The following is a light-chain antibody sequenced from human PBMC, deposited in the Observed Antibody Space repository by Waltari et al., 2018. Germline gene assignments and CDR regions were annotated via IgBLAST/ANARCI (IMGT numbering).Light chain of an antibody. CDR3: QHLNNYPALT. CDR1: QGISNY. Sequence: DIQLTQSPSFLSASVGDRVTITCRASQGISNYLGWYQHKPGEAPKLLFYGAWTLESGVPSRFSGSASGTDFTLTISSLQPEDFATYYCQHLNNYPALTFGGGTKVEIK. V-gene: IGKV1-9*01. CDR2: GAW. J-gene: IGKJ4*01.